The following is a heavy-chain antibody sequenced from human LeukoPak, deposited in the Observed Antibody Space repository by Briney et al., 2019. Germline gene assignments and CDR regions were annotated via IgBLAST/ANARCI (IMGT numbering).Heavy chain of an antibody. V-gene: IGHV3-23*01. CDR2: ISNSGGNT. D-gene: IGHD5-18*01. CDR3: AKVSTMVTFSDY. J-gene: IGHJ4*02. Sequence: PGRSLRLSCAASGLTFSSYVMSWVRQAPGKGLEWVSTISNSGGNTFYADSVKGRFTISRDNSKNTLYLQMNSLRAEDTAVYYCAKVSTMVTFSDYWGQGTLVTVSS. CDR1: GLTFSSYV.